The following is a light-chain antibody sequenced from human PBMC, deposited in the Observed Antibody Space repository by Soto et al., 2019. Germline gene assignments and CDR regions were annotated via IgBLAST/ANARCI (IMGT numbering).Light chain of an antibody. Sequence: DIQMTQSPSSLSASVGDRVTITCRASQSISSYLNWYQQKPGKAPKLLIYAASALQTGVSSRFSGSGYGTDFALTISNLQPEDFATYFCQQLYSYPLTFGGGTTVEF. CDR2: AAS. CDR1: QSISSY. J-gene: IGKJ4*01. CDR3: QQLYSYPLT. V-gene: IGKV1-39*01.